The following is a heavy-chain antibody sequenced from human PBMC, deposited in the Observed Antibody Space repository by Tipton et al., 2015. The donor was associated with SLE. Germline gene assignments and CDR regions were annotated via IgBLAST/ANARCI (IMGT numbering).Heavy chain of an antibody. Sequence: GLVKPSETLSLTCTVSGGSISSYYWSWIRQPPGKGLEWIGYLHYSGSTNYNPSLKSRVSISVDTSKNQFSLKVSSVTAADTAVYYCAGGSSSPVYFWGQGTLVTVSS. D-gene: IGHD6-19*01. CDR3: AGGSSSPVYF. CDR2: LHYSGST. V-gene: IGHV4-59*12. CDR1: GGSISSYY. J-gene: IGHJ4*02.